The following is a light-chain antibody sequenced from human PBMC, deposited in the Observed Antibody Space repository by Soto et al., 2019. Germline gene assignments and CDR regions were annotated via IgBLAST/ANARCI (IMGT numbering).Light chain of an antibody. V-gene: IGKV1-39*01. J-gene: IGKJ2*01. CDR1: QTISRSY. Sequence: DIQLTQSPSSLSASVGDSVTITCRASQTISRSYLNWYPQKPGTAPKVLIYAASSLQGGVPPRFSGSGSGTYFTLTIRGLQAEDYATSYCQQTYRDVYTFGQGTKLESK. CDR2: AAS. CDR3: QQTYRDVYT.